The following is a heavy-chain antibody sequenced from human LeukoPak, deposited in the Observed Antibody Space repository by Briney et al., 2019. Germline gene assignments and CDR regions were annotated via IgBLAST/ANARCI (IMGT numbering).Heavy chain of an antibody. CDR1: GGSISRSSFY. CDR3: ARGLSSSSWYNWFDP. V-gene: IGHV4-39*01. D-gene: IGHD6-13*01. Sequence: SETLSLTCTVSGGSISRSSFYWDWIRQPPGKGLEWIGSIYYSGNTYYNPSLKSRVTISVDTSKNQFSLKLSSVTAADTAVYYCARGLSSSSWYNWFDPWGQGTLVIVSS. CDR2: IYYSGNT. J-gene: IGHJ5*02.